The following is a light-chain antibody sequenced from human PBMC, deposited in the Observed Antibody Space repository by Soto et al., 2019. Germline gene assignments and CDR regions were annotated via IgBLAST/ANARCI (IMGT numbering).Light chain of an antibody. CDR1: SSNIGAGYD. V-gene: IGLV1-40*01. Sequence: QSVLTQPPSVSGAPGQRVTISCTGSSSNIGAGYDVHWYQQLPGTAPMLLIYDNNNRPSGVPDRFSGSKSGTSASLAIAGLQAEDEADYYCQSYDSSLNYVFGAGTKVT. J-gene: IGLJ1*01. CDR2: DNN. CDR3: QSYDSSLNYV.